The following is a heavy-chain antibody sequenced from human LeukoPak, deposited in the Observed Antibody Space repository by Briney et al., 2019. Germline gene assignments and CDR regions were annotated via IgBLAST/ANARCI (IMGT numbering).Heavy chain of an antibody. D-gene: IGHD2-15*01. Sequence: GESLQISCNGSGYSFTSYWISWVRQMPGKGLEWMGRIDPSDSYTNYSPSFRGHVTISTDKSITTAYLQWSSLTASDTAMYYCASDCSGGRYYGDYWGQGTLVTVSS. V-gene: IGHV5-10-1*01. CDR3: ASDCSGGRYYGDY. CDR1: GYSFTSYW. J-gene: IGHJ4*02. CDR2: IDPSDSYT.